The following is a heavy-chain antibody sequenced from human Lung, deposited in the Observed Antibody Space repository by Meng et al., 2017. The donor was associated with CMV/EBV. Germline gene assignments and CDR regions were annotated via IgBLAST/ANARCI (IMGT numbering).Heavy chain of an antibody. V-gene: IGHV3-74*01. J-gene: IGHJ4*02. Sequence: GGSLRLSCAASGFTFSSYWMHWVRQAPGKGLVWVSRINSDGSSTSYADSVKGRFTISRGNAKNTLYLQMNSLRAEDTAVYYCARAADLYDYYDSSGYYGYWGQGTLVTVSS. D-gene: IGHD3-22*01. CDR1: GFTFSSYW. CDR2: INSDGSST. CDR3: ARAADLYDYYDSSGYYGY.